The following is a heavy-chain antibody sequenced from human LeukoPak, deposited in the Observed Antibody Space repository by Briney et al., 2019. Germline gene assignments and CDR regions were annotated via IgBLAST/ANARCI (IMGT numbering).Heavy chain of an antibody. CDR3: ARVAPEDYYDSSPPDY. CDR1: GFTFSSYA. J-gene: IGHJ4*02. Sequence: GGSLRLSCAASGFTFSSYAMHWVRQAPGKGLEWVAVISYDGSNKYYAGSVKGRFTISRDNSKNTLYLQMNSLRAEDTAVYYCARVAPEDYYDSSPPDYWGQGTLVTVSS. V-gene: IGHV3-30*04. CDR2: ISYDGSNK. D-gene: IGHD3-22*01.